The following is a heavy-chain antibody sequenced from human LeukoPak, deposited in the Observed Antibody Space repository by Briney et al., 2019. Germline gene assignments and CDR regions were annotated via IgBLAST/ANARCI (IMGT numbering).Heavy chain of an antibody. CDR2: IKQDGSEK. CDR1: GFTFSSYW. V-gene: IGHV3-7*01. CDR3: ARDAYYGSGSYYYYYGMDV. Sequence: TGGSLRLSCAASGFTFSSYWMSWVRQAPGKGREWVANIKQDGSEKYYVDSVKGRFTISRDNAKNSLYLQMNSLRAEDTAVYYCARDAYYGSGSYYYYYGMDVWGQGTTVTVSS. D-gene: IGHD3-10*01. J-gene: IGHJ6*02.